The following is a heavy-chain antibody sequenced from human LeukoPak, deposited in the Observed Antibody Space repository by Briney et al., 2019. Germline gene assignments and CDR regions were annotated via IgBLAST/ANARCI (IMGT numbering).Heavy chain of an antibody. CDR1: RFTFSDYY. V-gene: IGHV3-11*04. J-gene: IGHJ4*02. D-gene: IGHD4-17*01. Sequence: GGSLRLSCAASRFTFSDYYMNWIRQAPGKGLEWVSYISSSGRTIYYADSVKGRFTISRDDAKNSLFLQMNSLRAEDTAVYYCARDLRAGLLPLEDYWGQGTLVTVSS. CDR2: ISSSGRTI. CDR3: ARDLRAGLLPLEDY.